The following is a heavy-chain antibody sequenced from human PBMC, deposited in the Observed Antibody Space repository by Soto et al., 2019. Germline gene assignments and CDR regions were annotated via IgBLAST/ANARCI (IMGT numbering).Heavy chain of an antibody. CDR3: ARLQYTVVTPIDM. V-gene: IGHV4-59*01. CDR1: SGSIRTSY. Sequence: QVQLQESGPGLVKPSETLSLTCTVPSGSIRTSYWTWIRQFPGKRLEWIAHIHNSGNTNPNPSLKSRVNISMDTSKNQISLRLTSVTAADTAMYYCARLQYTVVTPIDMWGQGTMVTVSS. D-gene: IGHD2-21*02. CDR2: IHNSGNT. J-gene: IGHJ3*02.